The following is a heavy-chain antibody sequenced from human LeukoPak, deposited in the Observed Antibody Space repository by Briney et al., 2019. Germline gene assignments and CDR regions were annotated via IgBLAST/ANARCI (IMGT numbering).Heavy chain of an antibody. V-gene: IGHV1-46*01. J-gene: IGHJ3*02. Sequence: ASVKVSCKASGYTFTSDYMHWVRQAPGQGLEWMGIINPSGGSTSYAQKFQGRVTMTRDTSTSTVYMELSSLRSEDTAVYYCAREKRITMIVVVINGAFDIWGQGTMVTVSS. D-gene: IGHD3-22*01. CDR3: AREKRITMIVVVINGAFDI. CDR2: INPSGGST. CDR1: GYTFTSDY.